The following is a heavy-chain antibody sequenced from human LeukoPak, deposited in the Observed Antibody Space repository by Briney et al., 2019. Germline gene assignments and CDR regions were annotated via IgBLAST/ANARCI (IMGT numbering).Heavy chain of an antibody. V-gene: IGHV3-23*01. D-gene: IGHD2-21*01. J-gene: IGHJ4*02. CDR1: GFNFRDHW. CDR2: ISGSGGST. Sequence: GGSLRLSCAVSGFNFRDHWMDWVRQAPGKGLEWVSAISGSGGSTYYADSVKGRFTISRDNSKNTLYLQMNSLRAEDTAVYYCANLQLFDDYWGQGTLVTVSS. CDR3: ANLQLFDDY.